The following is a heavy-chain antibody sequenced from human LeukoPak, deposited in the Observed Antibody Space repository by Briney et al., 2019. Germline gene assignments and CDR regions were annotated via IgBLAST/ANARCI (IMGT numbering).Heavy chain of an antibody. V-gene: IGHV1-18*01. CDR1: GYTLTSYG. CDR2: ISAYNGNT. Sequence: ASVKVSCKASGYTLTSYGISWVRQAPGQGLEWMGWISAYNGNTNYAQKLQGRVTMTTDTSTSTAYMELRSLRSDDTAVYYCARPYCSSTSCYTGYYYGMDVWGQGTTVTVSS. J-gene: IGHJ6*02. D-gene: IGHD2-2*02. CDR3: ARPYCSSTSCYTGYYYGMDV.